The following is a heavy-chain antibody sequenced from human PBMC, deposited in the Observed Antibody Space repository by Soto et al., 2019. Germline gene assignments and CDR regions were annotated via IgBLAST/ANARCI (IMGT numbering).Heavy chain of an antibody. J-gene: IGHJ4*02. CDR2: FDPEDGET. CDR1: GYTLTELS. V-gene: IGHV1-24*01. D-gene: IGHD2-21*02. CDR3: ATVRAYCGGDCYYFDY. Sequence: ASVKVSCKVSGYTLTELSMHWVRQAPGKGLEWMGGFDPEDGETIYAQKFQGRVTMTEDTSTDTAYMELSSLRSEDTAVYYCATVRAYCGGDCYYFDYWRQGTLVTVSS.